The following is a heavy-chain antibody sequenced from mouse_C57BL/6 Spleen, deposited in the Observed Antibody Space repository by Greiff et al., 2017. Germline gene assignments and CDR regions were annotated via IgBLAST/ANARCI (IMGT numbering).Heavy chain of an antibody. CDR2: IDPSDSYT. Sequence: QVQLQQPGAELVKPGASVKLSCKASGYTFTSYWMQWVKQRPGQGLEWIGEIDPSDSYTNYNQKFKGKATLTVDTSSSTAYMQLSSLTSEDSAVYYCATYYYGSRPDWGQGTTLTVSS. CDR1: GYTFTSYW. J-gene: IGHJ2*01. CDR3: ATYYYGSRPD. V-gene: IGHV1-50*01. D-gene: IGHD1-1*01.